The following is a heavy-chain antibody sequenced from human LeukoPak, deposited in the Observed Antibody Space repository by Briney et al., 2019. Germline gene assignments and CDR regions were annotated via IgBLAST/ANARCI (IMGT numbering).Heavy chain of an antibody. CDR3: ARDPGSQFDY. J-gene: IGHJ4*02. Sequence: PSETLSLTCTVSGGSISSGDYYWSWIRQPPGKGLEWIGYIYYSGSTNYNPSLNSRVTISLDTSKNQFSLKLSSVTAADTAVYYCARDPGSQFDYWGQGTLVTVSS. D-gene: IGHD6-13*01. CDR2: IYYSGST. CDR1: GGSISSGDYY. V-gene: IGHV4-61*08.